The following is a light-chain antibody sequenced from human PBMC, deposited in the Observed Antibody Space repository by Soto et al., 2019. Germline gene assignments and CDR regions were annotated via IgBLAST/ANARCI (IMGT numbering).Light chain of an antibody. CDR3: QQYNSFPIT. CDR1: QSTSRW. CDR2: DAS. Sequence: DIQMTQSPSTLSASVGDRVTITCRASQSTSRWLAWYQQKPGKAPQALIYDASSLKSGVPSRFSGNGSGTEFTLTISSLQPDDFATYYCQQYNSFPITFGQGTRLEIK. V-gene: IGKV1-5*01. J-gene: IGKJ5*01.